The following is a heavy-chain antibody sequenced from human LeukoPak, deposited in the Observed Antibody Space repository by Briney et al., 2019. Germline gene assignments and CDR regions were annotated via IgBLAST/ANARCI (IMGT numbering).Heavy chain of an antibody. D-gene: IGHD2-2*01. J-gene: IGHJ3*02. CDR3: ASDESTSDAFDI. CDR1: GGSISSGGYY. Sequence: PSETLSLTCTVSGGSISSGGYYWSWIRQHPGKGLEWIGYIYYSGSTYYNPSLKSRVTISVDTSKNQFSLKLSSVTAADTAVYYCASDESTSDAFDIWGQGTMVTVSS. V-gene: IGHV4-31*03. CDR2: IYYSGST.